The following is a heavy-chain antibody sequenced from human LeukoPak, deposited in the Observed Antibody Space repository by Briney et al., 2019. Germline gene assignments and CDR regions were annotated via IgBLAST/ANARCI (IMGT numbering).Heavy chain of an antibody. J-gene: IGHJ4*02. CDR3: ARRKRGELLIDY. V-gene: IGHV5-51*01. CDR1: GYSFTSYW. CDR2: IYPGDPDT. Sequence: PGESLKSSCKGSGYSFTSYWIGWVRPMPGKGLEWMGIIYPGDPDTSYSPSFQVQVSISAEKSISTADRQWISLKASDTAMYYCARRKRGELLIDYWGQGTLVTVSS. D-gene: IGHD3-10*01.